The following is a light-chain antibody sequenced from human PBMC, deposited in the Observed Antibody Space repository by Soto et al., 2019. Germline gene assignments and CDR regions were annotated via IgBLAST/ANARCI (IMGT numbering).Light chain of an antibody. CDR2: AAA. V-gene: IGKV1-17*01. CDR1: QGIRND. J-gene: IGKJ3*01. CDR3: LQYNSYPFT. Sequence: DIQMTQSPSSLSASVGDRVTITCRASQGIRNDLAWYQQKPGKAPKRLIFAAASLQGGVPTRISGSGSGTEFTLTISSLQPEDLATYYCLQYNSYPFTFGPGTKVDIK.